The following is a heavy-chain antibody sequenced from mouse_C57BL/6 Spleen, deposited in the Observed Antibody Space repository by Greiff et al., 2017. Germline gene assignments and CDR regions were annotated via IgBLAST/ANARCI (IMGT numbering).Heavy chain of an antibody. D-gene: IGHD1-1*01. J-gene: IGHJ2*01. CDR1: GYAFSSYW. V-gene: IGHV1-80*01. CDR2: IYPGDGDT. CDR3: ARVNYGSSDYFDY. Sequence: QVHVKQSGAELVKPGASVKISCKASGYAFSSYWMNWVKQRPGKGLEWIGQIYPGDGDTNYNGKFKGKATLTADKSSSTAYIQLSSLTSEDSAVYFCARVNYGSSDYFDYWGQGTTLTVSS.